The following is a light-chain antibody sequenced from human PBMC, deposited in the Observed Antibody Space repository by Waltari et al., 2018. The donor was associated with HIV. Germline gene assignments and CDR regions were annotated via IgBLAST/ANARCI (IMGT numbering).Light chain of an antibody. CDR1: SNDVGGYNY. V-gene: IGLV2-14*03. CDR2: DVS. Sequence: QSALTQPASVSGSPGQSITISCTGSSNDVGGYNYVSWYQQHPGNAPRLMIYDVSTRPSGVSARSSGPKSGDTASLTISGLQPEDEADYYGESYTSTSVGVFGGGTRLTVL. J-gene: IGLJ2*01. CDR3: ESYTSTSVGV.